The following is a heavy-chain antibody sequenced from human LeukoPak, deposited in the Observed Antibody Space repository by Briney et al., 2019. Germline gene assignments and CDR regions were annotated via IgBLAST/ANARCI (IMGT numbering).Heavy chain of an antibody. CDR1: GGTFSSYA. CDR2: IIPIFGTA. CDR3: ARAHINDLWSGSLDAFDI. Sequence: GSSVKVSCKASGGTFSSYAISWVRQAPGQGLEWMGGIIPIFGTANYAQKFQGRVTITADESTSTAYMELSSLRSEDTAVYYCARAHINDLWSGSLDAFDIWGQGTMVTVSS. D-gene: IGHD3-3*01. J-gene: IGHJ3*02. V-gene: IGHV1-69*01.